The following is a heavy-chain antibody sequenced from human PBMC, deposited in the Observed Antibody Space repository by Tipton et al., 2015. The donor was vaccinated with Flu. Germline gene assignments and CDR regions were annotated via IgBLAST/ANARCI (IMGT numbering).Heavy chain of an antibody. V-gene: IGHV4-31*03. CDR3: AREGPYFYGMDV. CDR2: IDFSGST. CDR1: GDSVSNSDYY. J-gene: IGHJ6*02. Sequence: TLSLTCTVSGDSVSNSDYYWNWIRQEPGKGLEWIGHIDFSGSTHYNPSLKSRLTISIDTSTNQFSLRLNGVTGADTAVYYCAREGPYFYGMDVWGQGTTVTVSS.